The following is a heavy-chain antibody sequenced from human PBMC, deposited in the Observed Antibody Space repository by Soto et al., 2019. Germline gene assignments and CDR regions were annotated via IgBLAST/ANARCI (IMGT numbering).Heavy chain of an antibody. CDR3: AGGDYGDYRRVAY. J-gene: IGHJ4*02. V-gene: IGHV3-11*01. Sequence: PGKGLEWVSYISSSGRTIYYADSVKGRFTISRDNAKNSLYLQMNRLRAEDTSVYYGAGGDYGDYRRVAYLGQGISVTVSS. CDR2: ISSSGRTI. D-gene: IGHD4-17*01.